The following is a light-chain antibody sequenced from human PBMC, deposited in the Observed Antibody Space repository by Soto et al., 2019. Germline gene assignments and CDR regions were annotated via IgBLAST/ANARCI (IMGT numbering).Light chain of an antibody. V-gene: IGLV1-40*01. J-gene: IGLJ1*01. CDR1: SSNIGAGYD. CDR2: GNT. CDR3: QSYDTRLRGYV. Sequence: QSVLTQPPSVSGAPGQRVTISCTGSSSNIGAGYDVHWYQHLPGTAPKLLIYGNTNRPSGVPDRFSGSRSGTTASLAITGLRPDDEADYYCQSYDTRLRGYVFATGTKLTVL.